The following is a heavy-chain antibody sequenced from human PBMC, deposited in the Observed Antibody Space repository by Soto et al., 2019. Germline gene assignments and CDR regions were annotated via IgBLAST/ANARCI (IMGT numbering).Heavy chain of an antibody. CDR2: ISYDGSNI. Sequence: PGGSLRLSCAASGFTFSSYGMYWVRQAPGKGLEWVAVISYDGSNIYYADSVKGRFTISRDNSKNTLYLQMNSLRAENTTVYYKIPVIIARAQSGNNWFRPRGQGNRVTVSS. J-gene: IGHJ5*02. V-gene: IGHV3-30*03. CDR3: IPVIIARAQSGNNWFRP. D-gene: IGHD3-10*01. CDR1: GFTFSSYG.